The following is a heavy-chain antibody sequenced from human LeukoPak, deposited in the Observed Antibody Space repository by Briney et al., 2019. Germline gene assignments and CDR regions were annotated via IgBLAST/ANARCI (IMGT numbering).Heavy chain of an antibody. CDR2: VYYTGSI. J-gene: IGHJ5*02. V-gene: IGHV4-39*01. CDR3: ARRDYRAWIDP. CDR1: GGSISASSHY. D-gene: IGHD2-21*01. Sequence: SETLSLTCSVSGGSISASSHYWGWVRQPPGKGLEWIGSVYYTGSIRYNTSLKSRVTISVDMSKNDLFLTLNSVTAADTAFYYCARRDYRAWIDPWGQGILVTVSP.